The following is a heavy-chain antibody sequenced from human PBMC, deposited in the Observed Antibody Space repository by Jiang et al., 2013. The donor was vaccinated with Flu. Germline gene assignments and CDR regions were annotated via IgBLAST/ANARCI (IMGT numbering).Heavy chain of an antibody. V-gene: IGHV1-8*01. CDR3: ARRFPTGDASGSGRYSFYALDV. J-gene: IGHJ6*02. CDR1: GYSFTTYH. CDR2: MDPNDGNA. D-gene: IGHD3-10*01. Sequence: VQLVESGAEVRKPGASVKVSCKASGYSFTTYHINWVRQAPGQGLEWMGWMDPNDGNAHFAQKFQGRVSMTRDTSTRTAYLEMNSLRSEDTAIYFCARRFPTGDASGSGRYSFYALDVWGRGTAVTVSS.